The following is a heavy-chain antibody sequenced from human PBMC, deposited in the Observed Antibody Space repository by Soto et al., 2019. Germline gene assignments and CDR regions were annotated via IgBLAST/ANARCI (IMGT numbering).Heavy chain of an antibody. CDR3: AKKREQVPSDPQASDI. D-gene: IGHD1-1*01. Sequence: RRLSCEGPGFTFRRYAMHWVRQAPGKGLDWVAVISADGGLEFYADSVKGRFAISRDNYKNTLYLQMNSLRAEDAAIYYCAKKREQVPSDPQASDIWGKGTLVTAPQ. J-gene: IGHJ6*04. CDR2: ISADGGLE. CDR1: GFTFRRYA. V-gene: IGHV3-30*18.